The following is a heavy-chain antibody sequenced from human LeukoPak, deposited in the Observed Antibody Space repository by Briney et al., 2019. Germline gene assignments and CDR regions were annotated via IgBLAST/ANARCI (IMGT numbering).Heavy chain of an antibody. CDR3: ARGLQRWSNDAFDI. CDR1: GYTFTSYG. CDR2: ISAYNGNT. V-gene: IGHV1-18*04. J-gene: IGHJ3*02. D-gene: IGHD5-18*01. Sequence: AAVKVSCMASGYTFTSYGISWVRPAPGQGLEWMGWISAYNGNTNYAQKLQGRVTITTDPSTSTAYMELSSLRSDDTAVYYCARGLQRWSNDAFDIWGQGTMVTVSS.